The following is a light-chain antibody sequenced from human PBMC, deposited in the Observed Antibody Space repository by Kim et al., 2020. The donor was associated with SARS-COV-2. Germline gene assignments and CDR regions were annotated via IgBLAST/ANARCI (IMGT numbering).Light chain of an antibody. CDR2: DAS. CDR1: QSISGW. Sequence: SASIGDRVTITRRASQSISGWLAGYQQKPGKAPNLLIFDASRLQSGVPSRFSGSGSGTEYTLTISSLQPDDLATYYCQQYSSYWTFGPGTKVDIK. CDR3: QQYSSYWT. J-gene: IGKJ1*01. V-gene: IGKV1-5*01.